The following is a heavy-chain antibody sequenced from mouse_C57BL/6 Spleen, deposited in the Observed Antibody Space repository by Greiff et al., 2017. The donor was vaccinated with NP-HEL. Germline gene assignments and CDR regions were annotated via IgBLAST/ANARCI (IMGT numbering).Heavy chain of an antibody. D-gene: IGHD1-1*01. V-gene: IGHV2-2*01. J-gene: IGHJ1*03. CDR1: GFSLTSYG. CDR2: IWSGGST. CDR3: ARSRTTVVGWYFDV. Sequence: QVQLKESGPGLVQPSQSLSITCTVSGFSLTSYGVHWVRQSPGKGLEWLGVIWSGGSTDYNAAFISRLSISKDNSKSQVFFKMNSLQADDTAIYYCARSRTTVVGWYFDVWGTGTTVTVSS.